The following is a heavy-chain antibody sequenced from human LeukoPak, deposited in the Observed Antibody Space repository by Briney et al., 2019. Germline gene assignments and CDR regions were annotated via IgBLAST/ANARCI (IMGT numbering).Heavy chain of an antibody. V-gene: IGHV1-18*01. D-gene: IGHD2-2*01. J-gene: IGHJ3*02. CDR1: GYTFTSYG. Sequence: ASVKVSCKASGYTFTSYGISWVRQAPGQGLEWMGWISAYNGNTNYAQKLQGRVTMTTDTSTSTAYMELRSLRSDDTAVYYCARDSPQPDCSSTSCYLGAGAFDIWGQGTMVTVSS. CDR2: ISAYNGNT. CDR3: ARDSPQPDCSSTSCYLGAGAFDI.